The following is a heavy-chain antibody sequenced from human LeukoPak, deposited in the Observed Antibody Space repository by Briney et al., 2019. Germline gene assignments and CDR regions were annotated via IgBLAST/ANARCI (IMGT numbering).Heavy chain of an antibody. CDR3: ARDYYDSSGYPYFDY. CDR2: ISSSSSYI. Sequence: PGGSLRLSCAASGFTFSSYSMNWVRQAPGKGLEWVSFISSSSSYIYYADSVKGRFTISRDNAKNSLYLQMNSLRAEDTAVYYCARDYYDSSGYPYFDYWGQGTLVTVSS. J-gene: IGHJ4*02. CDR1: GFTFSSYS. D-gene: IGHD3-22*01. V-gene: IGHV3-21*01.